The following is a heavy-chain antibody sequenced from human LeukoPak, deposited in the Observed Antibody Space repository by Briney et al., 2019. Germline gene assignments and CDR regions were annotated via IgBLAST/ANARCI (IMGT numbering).Heavy chain of an antibody. CDR2: INQDGGEK. D-gene: IGHD5-12*01. CDR1: GCTFRTFW. V-gene: IGHV3-7*01. CDR3: ARDGGYTGYDLFDY. Sequence: GGSLRLSCAASGCTFRTFWMTWVRQAPGKGLEWVANINQDGGEKYYADSVKRRFTISRDNAKNSVYLQMNSLRADDTALYYCARDGGYTGYDLFDYWGQGTLVTVSS. J-gene: IGHJ4*02.